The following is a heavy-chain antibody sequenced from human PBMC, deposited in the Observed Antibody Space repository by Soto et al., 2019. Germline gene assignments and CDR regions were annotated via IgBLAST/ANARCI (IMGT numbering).Heavy chain of an antibody. Sequence: ASVKVSCKASGYTFASYAMHWVRQAPGQRLEWMGWINAGNGNTKYSQKFQGRVTITRDTSASTAYMELSSLRSEDTAVYYCARSIVVVTSFDYWGQGTLVTVSS. V-gene: IGHV1-3*01. CDR3: ARSIVVVTSFDY. CDR1: GYTFASYA. D-gene: IGHD3-22*01. J-gene: IGHJ4*02. CDR2: INAGNGNT.